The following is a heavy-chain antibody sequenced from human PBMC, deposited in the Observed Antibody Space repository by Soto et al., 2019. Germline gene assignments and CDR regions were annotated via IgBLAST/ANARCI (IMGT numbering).Heavy chain of an antibody. CDR2: INPNSGGT. D-gene: IGHD3-22*01. V-gene: IGHV1-2*04. CDR1: GYTFTGYY. J-gene: IGHJ6*02. Sequence: ASVKVSCKASGYTFTGYYMHWVRQAPGQGLEWMGWINPNSGGTNYAQKFQGWVTMTRDTSISTAYMELSRLRSDDTAVYYCAKSLMIANPGVTEYYGMDVWGQGTTVTVSS. CDR3: AKSLMIANPGVTEYYGMDV.